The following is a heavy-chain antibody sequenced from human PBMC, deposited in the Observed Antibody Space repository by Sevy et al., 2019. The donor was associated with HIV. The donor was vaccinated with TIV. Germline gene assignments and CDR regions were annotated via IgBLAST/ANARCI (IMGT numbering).Heavy chain of an antibody. V-gene: IGHV1-18*01. Sequence: ASVKVSCKASGYTFTSYGISWVRQAPGQGLEWMGWISAYNGNTNYAQKLQGRVTKPTDTSTSTAYMELRGLRSDDTAVYYWAGDRPGGGWFGESSYYYYGMDVWGQGTTVTVSS. CDR3: AGDRPGGGWFGESSYYYYGMDV. J-gene: IGHJ6*02. CDR2: ISAYNGNT. D-gene: IGHD3-10*01. CDR1: GYTFTSYG.